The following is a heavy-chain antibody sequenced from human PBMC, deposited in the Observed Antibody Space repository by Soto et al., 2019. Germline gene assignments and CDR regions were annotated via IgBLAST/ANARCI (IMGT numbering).Heavy chain of an antibody. CDR2: ISSSSSYI. V-gene: IGHV3-21*01. D-gene: IGHD3-22*01. CDR1: GFTFSTYS. Sequence: GGSLRLSCASSGFTFSTYSMNWVRQAPGKGQEWVSSISSSSSYIYYADSVRGRFTISRDNAKNSLYLQMNSLRAEGTAWYYLAKDIYHSRGYKVPFDYWAQGPLVTFSS. J-gene: IGHJ4*02. CDR3: AKDIYHSRGYKVPFDY.